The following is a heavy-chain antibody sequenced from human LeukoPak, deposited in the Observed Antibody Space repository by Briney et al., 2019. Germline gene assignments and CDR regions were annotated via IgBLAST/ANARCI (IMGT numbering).Heavy chain of an antibody. CDR2: IKQDGSEK. Sequence: GGSLRLSCAAPGFSIRGYWMSWVRQSPGKGLEWVANIKQDGSEKYYLDSVKGRFTISRDNAKNSVFLQMNSLRAEDTAVYYCASDGGPFDHWGQGTQVTVSS. CDR1: GFSIRGYW. J-gene: IGHJ4*02. CDR3: ASDGGPFDH. D-gene: IGHD3-16*01. V-gene: IGHV3-7*01.